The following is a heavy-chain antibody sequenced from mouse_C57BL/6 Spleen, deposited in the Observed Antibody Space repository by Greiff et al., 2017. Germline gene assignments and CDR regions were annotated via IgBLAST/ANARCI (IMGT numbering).Heavy chain of an antibody. CDR2: INPSNGGT. CDR3: ARGSWGYAMDY. V-gene: IGHV1-53*01. J-gene: IGHJ4*01. CDR1: GYTFTSYW. Sequence: QVQLQQPGTELVKPGASVKLSCKASGYTFTSYWMHWVKQRPGQGLEWIGNINPSNGGTNYNEKFKSKATLTVEKSSSPAYMQLSSLTSEDSAVYYCARGSWGYAMDYWGQGTSVTVSS. D-gene: IGHD1-1*01.